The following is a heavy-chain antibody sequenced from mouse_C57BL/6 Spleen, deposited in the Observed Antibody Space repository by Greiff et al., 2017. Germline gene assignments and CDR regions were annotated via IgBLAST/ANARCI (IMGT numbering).Heavy chain of an antibody. D-gene: IGHD1-1*01. J-gene: IGHJ2*01. V-gene: IGHV3-6*01. Sequence: ESGPGLVKPSQSLSLTCSVTGYSITSGYYWNWIRQFPGNKLEWMGYISYDGSNNYNPSLKNRISITRDTSKNQCFLKLNSVTTEDTATYYCAGTTVVLDYWGQGTTLTVSS. CDR3: AGTTVVLDY. CDR2: ISYDGSN. CDR1: GYSITSGYY.